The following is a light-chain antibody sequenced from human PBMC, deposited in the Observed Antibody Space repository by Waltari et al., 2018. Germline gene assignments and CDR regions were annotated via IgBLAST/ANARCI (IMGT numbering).Light chain of an antibody. CDR1: QDISIR. V-gene: IGKV1-12*02. Sequence: DIQMTQSPSSVSASVGERVTITCRASQDISIRLAWYQQNPGKSPRLLIYGSSTLHFGFPPRCSGSVSGSEFTLTSSSLQPEDFATYYCQQANSVPSYTFGQGTKLDIK. J-gene: IGKJ2*01. CDR3: QQANSVPSYT. CDR2: GSS.